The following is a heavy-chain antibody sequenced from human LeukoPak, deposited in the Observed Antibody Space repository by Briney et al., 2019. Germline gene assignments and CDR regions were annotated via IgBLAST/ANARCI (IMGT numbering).Heavy chain of an antibody. CDR3: ARYSRRGIDY. D-gene: IGHD6-13*01. V-gene: IGHV3-11*03. Sequence: GGSLRLSCAASGFTFSDYYMGWIRQAPGKGLEWVSYISGSSSYTNYADSVKGRFTISRDNAKNSLYLQMNSLRAEDTAVYYCARYSRRGIDYWGQGTLVTVSS. CDR2: ISGSSSYT. CDR1: GFTFSDYY. J-gene: IGHJ4*02.